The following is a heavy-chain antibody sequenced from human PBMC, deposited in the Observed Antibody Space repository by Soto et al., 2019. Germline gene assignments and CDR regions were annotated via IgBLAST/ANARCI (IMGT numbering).Heavy chain of an antibody. CDR2: IKDGGST. CDR1: GGSFTGYY. J-gene: IGHJ5*02. Sequence: QVQLQQWGAGLLKPSETLSLTCAVNGGSFTGYYWSWVRQPPGKGLEWIGEIKDGGSTNYSPSLRSGVTIPAATSKKQFSLKMTSVTAADTVVYYCARGQEGVVATPCDQGTLVIVSS. V-gene: IGHV4-34*01. D-gene: IGHD2-15*01. CDR3: ARGQEGVVATP.